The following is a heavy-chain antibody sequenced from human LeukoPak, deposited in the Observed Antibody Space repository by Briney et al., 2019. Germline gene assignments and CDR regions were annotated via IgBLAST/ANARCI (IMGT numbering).Heavy chain of an antibody. CDR1: GYTFTGYY. CDR2: INPNSGGT. J-gene: IGHJ4*02. CDR3: ARGHSDIWYSLGH. Sequence: ASVKVSCKTSGYTFTGYYRHWVRQASGQGLEWVAWINPNSGGTKYSQQFQGRVTLTRDTSISTAYMELSRLTSDDTAVYYCARGHSDIWYSLGHWGQGTLVTVSA. D-gene: IGHD1-26*01. V-gene: IGHV1-2*02.